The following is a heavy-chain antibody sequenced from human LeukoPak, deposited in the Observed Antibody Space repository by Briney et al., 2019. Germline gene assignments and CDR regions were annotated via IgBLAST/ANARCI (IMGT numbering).Heavy chain of an antibody. D-gene: IGHD4-23*01. V-gene: IGHV1-69*04. Sequence: SVKVSCKASGGTFSSYAISWVRQAPGQGLEWMGRIIPILGIANYAQKFQGRVTITADKSTSTAYMELSSLRSDDTAVYYCARGNPSDYGGTVYWGQGTLVTVSS. CDR3: ARGNPSDYGGTVY. CDR1: GGTFSSYA. CDR2: IIPILGIA. J-gene: IGHJ4*02.